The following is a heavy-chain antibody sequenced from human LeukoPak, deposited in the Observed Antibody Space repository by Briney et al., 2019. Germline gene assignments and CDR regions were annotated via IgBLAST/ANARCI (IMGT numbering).Heavy chain of an antibody. J-gene: IGHJ6*04. D-gene: IGHD1-1*01. Sequence: GGSLRLSCAAPGFTFSSYEMNWVRQAPGKGLEWVSYISSSGSTIYYADSVKGRFTISRDNAKNSLYLQMNSLRAEDTAVYYCAREGTTGTTHYYYGMDVWGKGTTVTVSS. CDR2: ISSSGSTI. CDR1: GFTFSSYE. V-gene: IGHV3-48*03. CDR3: AREGTTGTTHYYYGMDV.